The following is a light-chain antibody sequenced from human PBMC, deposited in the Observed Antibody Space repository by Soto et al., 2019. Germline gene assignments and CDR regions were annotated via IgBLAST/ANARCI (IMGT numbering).Light chain of an antibody. Sequence: QSALPQPASVSGSPGQSITTSCTGTSSDVGGYNYVSWYQQHPGKAPKLMIYDVSNRPSGFSNRFSGSKSGNTASLTISGLQAEDEADYYCSSYTSSSTLGVFGGGTKLTVL. CDR3: SSYTSSSTLGV. CDR2: DVS. V-gene: IGLV2-14*01. CDR1: SSDVGGYNY. J-gene: IGLJ2*01.